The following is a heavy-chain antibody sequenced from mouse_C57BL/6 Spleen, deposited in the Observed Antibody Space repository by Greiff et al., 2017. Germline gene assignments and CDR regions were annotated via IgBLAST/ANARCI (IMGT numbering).Heavy chain of an antibody. D-gene: IGHD2-3*01. J-gene: IGHJ2*01. Sequence: QVQLQQPGAELVKPGASVKLSCKASGYTFTSYWMQWVKQRPGQGLEWIGEIDPSDSYTNYNQKFKGKATLTVDTSSSTAYMQLSSLTSEDSAVYYCARYIYDGYFHYFDYWGQGTTLTVSS. CDR2: IDPSDSYT. CDR3: ARYIYDGYFHYFDY. CDR1: GYTFTSYW. V-gene: IGHV1-50*01.